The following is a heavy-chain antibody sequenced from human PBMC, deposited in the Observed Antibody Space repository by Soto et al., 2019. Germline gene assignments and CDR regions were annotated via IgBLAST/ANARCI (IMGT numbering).Heavy chain of an antibody. D-gene: IGHD6-19*01. CDR3: ARDTFVAGLEAGYYYYGMDV. V-gene: IGHV3-30-3*01. CDR2: ISYDGSNK. CDR1: GFTFSSYA. J-gene: IGHJ6*02. Sequence: PGGSLRLSCAASGFTFSSYAMHWVRQAPGKGLEWAAVISYDGSNKYYADSVKGRFTISRDNSKNTLYLQMNSLRAEDTAVYYCARDTFVAGLEAGYYYYGMDVWGQGTTVTVSS.